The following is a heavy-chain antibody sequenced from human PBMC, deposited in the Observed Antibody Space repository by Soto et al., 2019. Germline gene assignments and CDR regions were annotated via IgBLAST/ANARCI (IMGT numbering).Heavy chain of an antibody. CDR3: AGGGVRGVITRTRDYYGMEG. V-gene: IGHV5-51*01. D-gene: IGHD3-10*01. Sequence: GESLKISCKGSGYSFTSYWIGWVRQMPGKGLECLGIIYPGDSDTRYSPSFQGQVTISADKSISTAYLQWSSLKASDTAMYYCAGGGVRGVITRTRDYYGMEGWGQGTTVTVSS. CDR1: GYSFTSYW. J-gene: IGHJ6*02. CDR2: IYPGDSDT.